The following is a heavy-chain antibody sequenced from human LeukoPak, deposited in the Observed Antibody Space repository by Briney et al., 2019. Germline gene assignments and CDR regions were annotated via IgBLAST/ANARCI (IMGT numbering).Heavy chain of an antibody. CDR2: MNPNSGNT. J-gene: IGHJ6*02. Sequence: ASVKVSCKASGYTFTSYDINWVRQATGQGLEWMGWMNPNSGNTGYAQKFQGRVTMTRNTSISTAYMELSSLRSEDTAVYYCARSENLRFLEWLSVYYYYYGMDVWGQGTTVTVSS. V-gene: IGHV1-8*01. CDR3: ARSENLRFLEWLSVYYYYYGMDV. CDR1: GYTFTSYD. D-gene: IGHD3-3*01.